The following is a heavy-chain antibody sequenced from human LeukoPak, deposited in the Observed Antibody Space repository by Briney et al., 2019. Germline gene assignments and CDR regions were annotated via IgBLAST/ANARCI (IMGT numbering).Heavy chain of an antibody. Sequence: SSETLSLTCTVSGGSISSSIYYWGWIRQPPGKGLEWIGSIYYSGSTYYNPSLKSRVTISVDTSKNQFSLKLSSVTAADTAVYYCARRAYSGSSWSIWGQGTLVTVSS. D-gene: IGHD6-13*01. V-gene: IGHV4-39*01. CDR2: IYYSGST. CDR1: GGSISSSIYY. CDR3: ARRAYSGSSWSI. J-gene: IGHJ4*02.